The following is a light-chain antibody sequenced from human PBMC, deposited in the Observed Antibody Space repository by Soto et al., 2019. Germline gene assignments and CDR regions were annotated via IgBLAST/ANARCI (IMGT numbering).Light chain of an antibody. CDR2: DDH. CDR1: SSNIGGNS. CDR3: RSWDSSLSAYV. J-gene: IGLJ1*01. Sequence: QSVLTQPPSVSAAPGPKVTISCSGSSSNIGGNSVSWYQQLPGTAPKLLIYDDHKRPSGIPDRFSGSKSGTSATLGITGFQTGDEADYYCRSWDSSLSAYVFGTGTKVTVL. V-gene: IGLV1-51*01.